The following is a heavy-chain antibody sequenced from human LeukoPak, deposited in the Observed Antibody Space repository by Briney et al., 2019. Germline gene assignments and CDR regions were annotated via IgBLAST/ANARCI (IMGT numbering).Heavy chain of an antibody. CDR3: AKDIYYYDSSGYLN. CDR2: IWYDGSNK. Sequence: GGSLRLSCAASGFTFSSYGMHWVRQAPGKGLEWVAVIWYDGSNKYYADSVKGRFTTSRDNSKNTLYLQMNSLRAEDTAVYYCAKDIYYYDSSGYLNWGQGTLVTVSS. CDR1: GFTFSSYG. D-gene: IGHD3-22*01. J-gene: IGHJ4*02. V-gene: IGHV3-33*06.